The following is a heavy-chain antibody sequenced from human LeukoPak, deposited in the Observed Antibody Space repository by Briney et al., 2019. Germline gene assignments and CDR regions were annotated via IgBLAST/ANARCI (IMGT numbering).Heavy chain of an antibody. Sequence: AGTLSLTCAVSGVSITTTNWWCGGRQPPGKGLEWIGEVHLNGATNYNPSLESRFSMSSDKSNNHLSLEVTSVTAADTAMYYCTRESGAFSPFGFWGQGTLVTVSS. V-gene: IGHV4-4*02. CDR3: TRESGAFSPFGF. CDR2: VHLNGAT. CDR1: GVSITTTNW. D-gene: IGHD1-26*01. J-gene: IGHJ4*02.